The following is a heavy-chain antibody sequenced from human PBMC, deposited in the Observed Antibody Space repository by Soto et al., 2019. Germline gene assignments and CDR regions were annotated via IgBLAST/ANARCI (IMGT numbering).Heavy chain of an antibody. CDR3: ARGRIVVVVAATVGDWFDP. CDR1: GYTFTGYY. D-gene: IGHD2-15*01. CDR2: INPNSGGT. Sequence: QVQLVQSGAEVKKPGASVKVSCKASGYTFTGYYMHWVRQAPGQGLEWMGWINPNSGGTNYAQKFQGRVTMTRDTSISTAYMELSRLRSDDTAVYYCARGRIVVVVAATVGDWFDPWGQGTLVTVSS. V-gene: IGHV1-2*02. J-gene: IGHJ5*02.